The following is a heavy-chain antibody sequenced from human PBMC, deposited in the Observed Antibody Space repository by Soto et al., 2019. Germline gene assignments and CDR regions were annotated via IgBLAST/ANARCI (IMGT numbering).Heavy chain of an antibody. CDR1: GYTFTGYY. V-gene: IGHV1-2*02. CDR3: ARDQLAPAMVLYYYYGMDV. Sequence: ASVKVSCKASGYTFTGYYMHWVRQAPGQGLEWMGWINPNSGGTNYAQKFQGRVTMTRDTSISTAYMELSRLRSDDTAVYYCARDQLAPAMVLYYYYGMDVWGQGTTVTVSS. J-gene: IGHJ6*01. CDR2: INPNSGGT. D-gene: IGHD5-18*01.